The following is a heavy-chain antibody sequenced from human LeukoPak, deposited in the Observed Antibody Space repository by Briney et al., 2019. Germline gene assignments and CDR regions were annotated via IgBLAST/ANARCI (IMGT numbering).Heavy chain of an antibody. J-gene: IGHJ6*03. CDR1: GGSISSHY. CDR2: IYYSGST. CDR3: ARTGSWRYYYYMDV. Sequence: SETLSLTCTVSGGSISSHYWSWIRQPPGKGLEWIGYIYYSGSTNYNPSLKSRVTISVDTSKNQFSLKLSSVTAADTAVYYCARTGSWRYYYYMDVWGKGTTVPVSS. V-gene: IGHV4-59*11. D-gene: IGHD6-13*01.